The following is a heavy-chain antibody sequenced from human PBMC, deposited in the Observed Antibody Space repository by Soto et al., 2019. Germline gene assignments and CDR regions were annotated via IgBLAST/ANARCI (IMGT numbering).Heavy chain of an antibody. CDR2: ISSSGRTI. Sequence: EVQLVESGGGLVQPGGSLRLSCAASGFSFSSHSMKWLRQAPGKGLEWVSYISSSGRTIYYADSVKGRFTISRDNAKNSLYLQMNSLRDDDTAVYYCARGRGYCGGTNCYLDYWGQGALVTVSS. V-gene: IGHV3-48*02. CDR1: GFSFSSHS. D-gene: IGHD2-21*01. J-gene: IGHJ4*02. CDR3: ARGRGYCGGTNCYLDY.